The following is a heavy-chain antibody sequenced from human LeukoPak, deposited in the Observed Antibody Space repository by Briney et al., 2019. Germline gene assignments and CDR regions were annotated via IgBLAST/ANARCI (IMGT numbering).Heavy chain of an antibody. CDR1: GFTFSDYY. CDR2: ISSSGSTI. J-gene: IGHJ4*02. V-gene: IGHV3-11*01. CDR3: ARGYYDILTGYYAEPYFDY. D-gene: IGHD3-9*01. Sequence: GGSLRLSCAASGFTFSDYYMSWIRQAPGKGLEWVSYISSSGSTIYYADSVKGRFTISRDNAKNSLYLQMNSLRAEDTAVYYCARGYYDILTGYYAEPYFDYWGQGTLVTVSS.